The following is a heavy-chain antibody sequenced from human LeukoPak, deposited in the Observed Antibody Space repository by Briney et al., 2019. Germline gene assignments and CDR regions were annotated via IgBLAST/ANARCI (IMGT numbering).Heavy chain of an antibody. CDR2: IYYSGST. D-gene: IGHD1-1*01. CDR3: ARDRLQLQS. CDR1: GGSISSSNFY. J-gene: IGHJ5*02. Sequence: SSETLSLTCTVSGGSISSSNFYWGWIRQPPGKGLEWIGSIYYSGSTYYNPSLKSRVTISVDTSKNQFSLKLSSVTAADTAVYYCARDRLQLQSWGQGTLVTVSS. V-gene: IGHV4-39*07.